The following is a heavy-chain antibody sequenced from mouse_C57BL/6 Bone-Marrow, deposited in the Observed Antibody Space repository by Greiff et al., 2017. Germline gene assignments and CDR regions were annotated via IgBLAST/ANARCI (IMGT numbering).Heavy chain of an antibody. CDR1: GYTFTDYY. V-gene: IGHV1-26*01. Sequence: EVQLQQSGPELVKPGASVKISCKASGYTFTDYYMNWVKQSHGKSLEWIGDINPNNGGTSYNQKFKGKATLTVDKSSSTAYMELRSLTSEDSAVYYCARLGLYYYCSWFAYWGQGTLVTVSA. CDR2: INPNNGGT. J-gene: IGHJ3*01. D-gene: IGHD1-1*01. CDR3: ARLGLYYYCSWFAY.